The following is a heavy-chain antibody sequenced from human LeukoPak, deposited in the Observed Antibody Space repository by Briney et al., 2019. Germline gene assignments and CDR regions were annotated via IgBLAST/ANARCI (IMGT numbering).Heavy chain of an antibody. D-gene: IGHD6-19*01. CDR2: IYSGGST. Sequence: PGGSLRLSCAASGCTVSSNYMSWVRQAPGKGLEWVSVIYSGGSTYYADSVKGRFTISRDNSKNTLYLQMNSLRAEDTAVYYCARDFPGIAVAGTRPLDYWGQGTLVTVSS. V-gene: IGHV3-53*01. J-gene: IGHJ4*02. CDR3: ARDFPGIAVAGTRPLDY. CDR1: GCTVSSNY.